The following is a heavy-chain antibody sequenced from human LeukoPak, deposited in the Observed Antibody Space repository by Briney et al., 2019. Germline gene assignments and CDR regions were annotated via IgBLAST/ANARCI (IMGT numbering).Heavy chain of an antibody. CDR3: AKDSYYDFWSGYLQHPPDY. D-gene: IGHD3-3*01. CDR1: GFTFSSYA. J-gene: IGHJ4*02. Sequence: GGSLRLSWAASGFTFSSYAMSWVRQAPGKGLEWVSAISGSGGSTYYADSVKGRFTISRDNSKNTLYLQMNSLRAEDTAVYYCAKDSYYDFWSGYLQHPPDYWGQGTLVTVSS. V-gene: IGHV3-23*01. CDR2: ISGSGGST.